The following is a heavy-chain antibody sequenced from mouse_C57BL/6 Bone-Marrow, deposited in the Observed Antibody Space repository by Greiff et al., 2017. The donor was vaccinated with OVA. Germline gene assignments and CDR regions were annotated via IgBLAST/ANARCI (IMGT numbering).Heavy chain of an antibody. D-gene: IGHD1-1*01. V-gene: IGHV1-85*01. Sequence: QVQLQQSGPELVKPGASVKLSCKASGYTFTSYDINWVQQRPGKGLEWIGWIYPRDGSNSYNEKFKGKARFTVDTSSSTAYMELHSLTSEDSAVYFWARMGTVVDWYFDVWGTGTTVTVSS. J-gene: IGHJ1*03. CDR2: IYPRDGSN. CDR1: GYTFTSYD. CDR3: ARMGTVVDWYFDV.